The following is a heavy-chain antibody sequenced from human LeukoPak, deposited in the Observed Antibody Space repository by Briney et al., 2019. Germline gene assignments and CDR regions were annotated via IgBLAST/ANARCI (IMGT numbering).Heavy chain of an antibody. Sequence: PGGSLRLSCAASGFTFSSYGMHWVRQAPGKGLEWVAFIRYDGSNKYYADSVKGRFTISRDNSKNTLYLQMNSLRAEDTAVYYCATRVGYCFDYWGQGTLVTVSS. CDR2: IRYDGSNK. CDR3: ATRVGYCFDY. J-gene: IGHJ4*02. V-gene: IGHV3-30*02. D-gene: IGHD2-2*01. CDR1: GFTFSSYG.